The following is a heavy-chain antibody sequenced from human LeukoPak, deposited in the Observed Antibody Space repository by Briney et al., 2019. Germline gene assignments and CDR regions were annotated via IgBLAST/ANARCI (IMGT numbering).Heavy chain of an antibody. CDR1: GFTFRSYA. D-gene: IGHD6-19*01. CDR3: AREQPGDGWSGFDY. CDR2: ISDDGSRQ. J-gene: IGHJ4*02. Sequence: GVSLRLSCAASGFTFRSYAMHWVRQAPGKGLEGVAVISDDGSRQHYADFLEGRFTITRDNSKNTVSLQMSSLTSEDTAVYFCAREQPGDGWSGFDYWGQGTLVTVSS. V-gene: IGHV3-30*15.